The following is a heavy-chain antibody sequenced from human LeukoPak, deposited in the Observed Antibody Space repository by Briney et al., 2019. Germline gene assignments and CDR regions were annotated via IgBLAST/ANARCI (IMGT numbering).Heavy chain of an antibody. CDR3: ARDRASGMDF. Sequence: SQTLSLTCTVPGYSVNSGAHYWSWIRQYPGKGLEWIGQIFFTGRTDYNPPLKSRLTISIDTSKNQFSMELSSVSVADTATYFCARDRASGMDFWGQGTLVTVSS. CDR1: GYSVNSGAHY. D-gene: IGHD3-10*01. V-gene: IGHV4-31*03. J-gene: IGHJ4*02. CDR2: IFFTGRT.